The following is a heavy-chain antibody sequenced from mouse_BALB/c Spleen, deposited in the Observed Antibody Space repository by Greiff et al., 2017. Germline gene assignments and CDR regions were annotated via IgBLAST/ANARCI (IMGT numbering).Heavy chain of an antibody. Sequence: EVQGVESGGGLVKPGGSLKLSCAASGFTFSSYTMSWVRQTPEKRLEWVATISSGGSYTYYPDSVKGRFTISRDNAKNTLYLQMSSLKSEDTAMYYWTRGRYYGSSVDYWGQGTTLTVSS. CDR3: TRGRYYGSSVDY. CDR1: GFTFSSYT. J-gene: IGHJ2*01. CDR2: ISSGGSYT. D-gene: IGHD1-1*01. V-gene: IGHV5-6-4*01.